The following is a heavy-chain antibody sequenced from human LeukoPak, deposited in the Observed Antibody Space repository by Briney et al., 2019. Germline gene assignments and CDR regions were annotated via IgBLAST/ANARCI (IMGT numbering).Heavy chain of an antibody. CDR1: GFTFSSYA. J-gene: IGHJ4*02. CDR3: AISRVVPAASPFDY. D-gene: IGHD2-2*01. CDR2: ISGSGGST. Sequence: GGSLRLSCAASGFTFSSYAMGWVRQAPGKGLEWVSAISGSGGSTYYADSVKGRFTISRDNSKNTLYLQMNSLRAEDTAVYYCAISRVVPAASPFDYWGQGTLVTVSS. V-gene: IGHV3-23*01.